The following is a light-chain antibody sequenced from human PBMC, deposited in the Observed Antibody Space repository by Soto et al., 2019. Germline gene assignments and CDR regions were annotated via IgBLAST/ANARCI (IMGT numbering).Light chain of an antibody. J-gene: IGKJ1*01. CDR2: GAS. V-gene: IGKV3-15*01. Sequence: EIVMTQSPATLSVSPGERATLSCRASQSISSNLAWYQQKGGQAPRLLIYGASTRATGIPVRFSGSGSGTEFTLTISSLQSEDFAVYYCQQYNNWPRAFGQGAKVEIK. CDR1: QSISSN. CDR3: QQYNNWPRA.